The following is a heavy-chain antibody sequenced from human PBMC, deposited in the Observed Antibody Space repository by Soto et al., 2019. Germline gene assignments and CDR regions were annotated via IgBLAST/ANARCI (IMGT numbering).Heavy chain of an antibody. CDR2: ISGSGGST. D-gene: IGHD3-10*01. CDR1: GFTFSSYA. CDR3: AKDRDMVRGPKLVYYYYGMDV. V-gene: IGHV3-23*01. Sequence: GGSLRLSCAASGFTFSSYAMSWVRQAPGKGLEWVSAISGSGGSTYYADSVKGRFTISRDNSKNTLYLQMNSLRAEDTAVYYCAKDRDMVRGPKLVYYYYGMDVWGQGTTVTVSS. J-gene: IGHJ6*02.